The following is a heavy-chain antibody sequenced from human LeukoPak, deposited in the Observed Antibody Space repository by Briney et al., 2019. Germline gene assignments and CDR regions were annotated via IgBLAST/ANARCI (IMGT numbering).Heavy chain of an antibody. Sequence: ASVKVSCKVSGYTLTELSMHWVRQAPGKGLEWMGGFDPEDGETIYAQKFQGRVTMTEDTSTDTAYMELSRLRSDDTAVYYCARARIAAARRPLGPWFDPWGQGTLVTVSS. D-gene: IGHD6-13*01. V-gene: IGHV1-24*01. CDR1: GYTLTELS. CDR2: FDPEDGET. J-gene: IGHJ5*02. CDR3: ARARIAAARRPLGPWFDP.